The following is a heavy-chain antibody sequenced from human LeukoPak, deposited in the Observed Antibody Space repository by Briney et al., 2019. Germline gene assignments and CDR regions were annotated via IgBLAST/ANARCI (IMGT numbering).Heavy chain of an antibody. CDR2: ISGSGGST. J-gene: IGHJ4*02. D-gene: IGHD2-8*01. CDR1: GFTFSSYA. V-gene: IGHV3-23*01. Sequence: QSGGSLRLSCAASGFTFSSYAMSWVRQAPGKGLEWVSAISGSGGSTYYADSVKGRFTISRDNAKNSLYLQMNSLRAEDTAVYYCARVLMDAWALNSWTSGYWGQGTLVTVSS. CDR3: ARVLMDAWALNSWTSGY.